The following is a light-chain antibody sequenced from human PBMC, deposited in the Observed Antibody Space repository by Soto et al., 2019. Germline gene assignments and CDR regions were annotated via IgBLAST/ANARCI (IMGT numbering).Light chain of an antibody. V-gene: IGKV1-39*01. CDR2: AAS. J-gene: IGKJ3*01. Sequence: DIQMTQSPSSLSASVGDRATITCRASQGISTYLNWYQQKPGKAPNLLIYAASSLQSGVPSRFSGSGSGTDFTLTINTLQPEDFATYYCQQSYSAPLTFGPGTKVDIK. CDR1: QGISTY. CDR3: QQSYSAPLT.